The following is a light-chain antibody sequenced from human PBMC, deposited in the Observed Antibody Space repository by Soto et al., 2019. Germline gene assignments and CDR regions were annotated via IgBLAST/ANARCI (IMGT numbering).Light chain of an antibody. Sequence: EIELTQSPGTLSLSPGERATISCRASQSVSSSYLAWYQQKPGQAPRLLIYGTSSRATGIPDRFSGSGSGTDFTLTISRLEHEEFAVYYCQQYGSSPPITFGQGTRLDIK. V-gene: IGKV3-20*01. CDR1: QSVSSSY. J-gene: IGKJ5*01. CDR2: GTS. CDR3: QQYGSSPPIT.